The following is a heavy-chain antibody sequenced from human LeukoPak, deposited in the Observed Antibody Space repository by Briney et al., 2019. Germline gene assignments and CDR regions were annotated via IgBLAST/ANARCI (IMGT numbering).Heavy chain of an antibody. CDR3: ARLATLMVRGVIEAYYYMDV. CDR2: IYPNDSDT. CDR1: GYSFTSYW. D-gene: IGHD3-10*01. J-gene: IGHJ6*03. Sequence: GESLKISCKGSGYSFTSYWIGWVRQMPGKGLEWMGIIYPNDSDTRYSPSFQSQVIISADRSISTAYLQWSSLKASDTAMYYCARLATLMVRGVIEAYYYMDVWGKGTTVTLSS. V-gene: IGHV5-51*01.